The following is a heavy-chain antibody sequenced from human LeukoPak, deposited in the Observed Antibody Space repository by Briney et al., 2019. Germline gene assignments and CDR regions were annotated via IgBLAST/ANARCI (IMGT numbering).Heavy chain of an antibody. CDR3: AKDNEYYDSSGYYIRGNWFDP. CDR2: ISWGGTTT. CDR1: GFTFHDYA. J-gene: IGHJ5*02. D-gene: IGHD3-22*01. V-gene: IGHV3-43*02. Sequence: PGGSLRLSCAASGFTFHDYAMHWVRQAPGKGLEWVSLISWGGTTTYYADSVKGRFTIHRNNSKNSLYVQMNSLRTEDTALYYCAKDNEYYDSSGYYIRGNWFDPWGQGTLVTVSS.